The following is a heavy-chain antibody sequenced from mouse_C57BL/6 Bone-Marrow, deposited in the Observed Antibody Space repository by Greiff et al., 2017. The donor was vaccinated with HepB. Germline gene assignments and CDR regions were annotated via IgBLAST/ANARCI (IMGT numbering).Heavy chain of an antibody. V-gene: IGHV1-47*01. CDR2: FHPYNDDT. D-gene: IGHD1-1*01. J-gene: IGHJ1*03. Sequence: QVQLQQSGAELVKPGASVKMSCKASGYTFTNYPIEWMKQNHGKSLEWIGNFHPYNDDTKYNEKFKGKATLTVEKSSSTVYLELIRLTSEDSDVYYFARSDSRCLDWYFDVWGTGTTVTVSS. CDR1: GYTFTNYP. CDR3: ARSDSRCLDWYFDV.